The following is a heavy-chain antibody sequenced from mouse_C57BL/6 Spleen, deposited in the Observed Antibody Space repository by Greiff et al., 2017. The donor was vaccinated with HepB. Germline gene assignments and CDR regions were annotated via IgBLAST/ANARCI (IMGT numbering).Heavy chain of an antibody. D-gene: IGHD1-1*01. CDR1: GYAFSSSW. CDR2: IYPGDGDT. Sequence: VQLQQSGPELVKPGASVKISCKASGYAFSSSWMNWVKQRPGKGLEWIGRIYPGDGDTNYNGKFKGKATLTADKSSSTASMQLNSLTSEDSAVYFCERYPVLLRFAMGYWDQAPTVTVSS. V-gene: IGHV1-82*01. CDR3: ERYPVLLRFAMGY. J-gene: IGHJ4*01.